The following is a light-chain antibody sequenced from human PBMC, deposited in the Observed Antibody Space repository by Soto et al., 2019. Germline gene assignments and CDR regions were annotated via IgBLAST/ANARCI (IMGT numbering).Light chain of an antibody. CDR3: SSYTSSSTYV. J-gene: IGLJ1*01. V-gene: IGLV2-14*01. CDR2: DVS. CDR1: SSDVGGYNY. Sequence: QSVLTQPASVSGSPGQSITISCTGTSSDVGGYNYVSWYQQHPGKAPKLMIYDVSNRPSGVSNRFSGSKSGNTASLTISGLQADDEADYYCSSYTSSSTYVFVTGTKLTVL.